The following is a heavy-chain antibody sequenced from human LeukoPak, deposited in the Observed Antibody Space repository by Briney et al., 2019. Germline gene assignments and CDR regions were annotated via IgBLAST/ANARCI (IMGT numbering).Heavy chain of an antibody. CDR3: AKGTTTFDY. Sequence: ASVKVSCKASGYTFTGYYMHWVRQAPGQGLEWMGWISAYNGNTNYAQKLQGRVTMTTDTSTSTAYMELRSLRSDDTAVYYCAKGTTTFDYWGQGTLVTVSS. CDR1: GYTFTGYY. V-gene: IGHV1-18*04. J-gene: IGHJ4*02. D-gene: IGHD1-1*01. CDR2: ISAYNGNT.